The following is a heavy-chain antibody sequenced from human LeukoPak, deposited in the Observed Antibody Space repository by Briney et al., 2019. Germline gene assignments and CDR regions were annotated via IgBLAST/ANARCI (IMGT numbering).Heavy chain of an antibody. V-gene: IGHV3-23*01. J-gene: IGHJ4*02. Sequence: GGSLRLSCAAPGFTSTIYTMTSVRQAPGKGLEWVSGIYGSGQTTYYADSVKGRFTISRDNSKNTLYLQMSSLRLGDTAVYYCAKVSKQGPECYLDFWGQGALVTVSS. CDR1: GFTSTIYT. D-gene: IGHD6-19*01. CDR2: IYGSGQTT. CDR3: AKVSKQGPECYLDF.